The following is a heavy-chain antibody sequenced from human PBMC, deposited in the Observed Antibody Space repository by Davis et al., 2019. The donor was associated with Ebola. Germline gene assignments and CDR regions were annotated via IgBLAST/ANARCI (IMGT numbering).Heavy chain of an antibody. J-gene: IGHJ4*02. V-gene: IGHV1-18*04. CDR2: ISDYNGNT. Sequence: AASVKVSCKASGYTFTSYGISWVRQAPGQGLEWMGWISDYNGNTNYAQKLQGRVTMTTDTSTSTAYMELSSLRSDDTAVYYCARDPTTGGWYTPSGFDYWGQGTLVTASS. D-gene: IGHD6-19*01. CDR1: GYTFTSYG. CDR3: ARDPTTGGWYTPSGFDY.